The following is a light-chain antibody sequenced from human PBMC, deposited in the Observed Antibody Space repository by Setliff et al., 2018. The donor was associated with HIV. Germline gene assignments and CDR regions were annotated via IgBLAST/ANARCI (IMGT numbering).Light chain of an antibody. J-gene: IGLJ2*01. V-gene: IGLV2-14*03. Sequence: QSALTQPASLSGSPGQSITISCTGTTSDIGGYNFVSWYQQHPGKAPKLLIYAVTKRPSGVSARFSAPKSGNTASLTISGLQDEDEADYYCNSYTSRSTFIFGGGTKVTVL. CDR3: NSYTSRSTFI. CDR2: AVT. CDR1: TSDIGGYNF.